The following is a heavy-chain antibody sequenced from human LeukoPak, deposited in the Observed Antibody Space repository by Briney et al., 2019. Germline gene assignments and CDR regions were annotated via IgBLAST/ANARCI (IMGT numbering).Heavy chain of an antibody. CDR2: IIPILGIA. CDR1: GGTFSSYA. CDR3: ARDNGYYYDSSGYYYSDY. V-gene: IGHV1-69*04. J-gene: IGHJ4*02. D-gene: IGHD3-22*01. Sequence: GSSVKVSCKASGGTFSSYAISWVRQAPGQGLEWMGRIIPILGIANYAQKFQGRVTITADKSTSTAYMELSSLRSEDTAVYYCARDNGYYYDSSGYYYSDYWGQGTLVTVSS.